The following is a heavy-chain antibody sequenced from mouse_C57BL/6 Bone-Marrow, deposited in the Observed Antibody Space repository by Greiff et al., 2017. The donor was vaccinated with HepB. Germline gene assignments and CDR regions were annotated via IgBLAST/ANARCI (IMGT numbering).Heavy chain of an antibody. V-gene: IGHV14-3*01. CDR2: IDPANGNT. CDR1: GFNIKNTY. CDR3: ARYSNYVWYFDV. J-gene: IGHJ1*03. D-gene: IGHD2-5*01. Sequence: VQLQQSVAELVRPGASVKLSCTASGFNIKNTYMHWVKQRPEQGLEWIGRIDPANGNTKYAPKFQGKATITADTSSNTAYLHRTSLTSEATAIYYGARYSNYVWYFDVWGTGTTVTVSS.